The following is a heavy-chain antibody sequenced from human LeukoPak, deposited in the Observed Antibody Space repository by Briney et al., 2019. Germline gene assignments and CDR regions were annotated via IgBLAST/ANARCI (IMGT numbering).Heavy chain of an antibody. J-gene: IGHJ6*02. CDR1: GGSVSSGSYY. Sequence: SETLSLTCTVSGGSVSSGSYYWSWIRQPPGKGLEWIGYIYYSGSTNYNPSLKSRVTISVDTSKNQFSLKLSSVTAADTAVYYCAXGRXSIAVAGTGIYYYYGMDVWGQGTTVTVSS. CDR3: AXGRXSIAVAGTGIYYYYGMDV. CDR2: IYYSGST. V-gene: IGHV4-61*01. D-gene: IGHD6-19*01.